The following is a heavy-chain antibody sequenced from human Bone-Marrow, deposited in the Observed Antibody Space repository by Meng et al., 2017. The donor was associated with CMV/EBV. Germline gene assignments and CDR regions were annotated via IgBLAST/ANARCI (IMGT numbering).Heavy chain of an antibody. CDR2: INHSGST. D-gene: IGHD3-10*01. CDR3: ARRITMVRGFDRFDY. Sequence: GSLRLSCAVYDGSFSGYYWSWIRQPPGKGLEWIGEINHSGSTNYNPSLKSRVTISVDTSKNQFSLKLSSVTAADTAVYYCARRITMVRGFDRFDYWGQGTLVTVSS. J-gene: IGHJ4*02. CDR1: DGSFSGYY. V-gene: IGHV4-34*01.